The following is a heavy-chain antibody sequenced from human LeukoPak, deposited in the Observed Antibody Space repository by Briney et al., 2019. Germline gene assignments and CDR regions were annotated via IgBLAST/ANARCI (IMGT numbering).Heavy chain of an antibody. J-gene: IGHJ6*02. Sequence: GGSLRLSCAASGLTFSSYGMHWVRQAPGKGLEWVAVIWYDGSNKYYADSVKGRFTISRDNSKNTLYLQMNSLRAEDTAVYYCARGKASDEKRPYYYYYGMDVWGQGTTVTVSS. D-gene: IGHD3-10*01. CDR2: IWYDGSNK. CDR1: GLTFSSYG. V-gene: IGHV3-33*01. CDR3: ARGKASDEKRPYYYYYGMDV.